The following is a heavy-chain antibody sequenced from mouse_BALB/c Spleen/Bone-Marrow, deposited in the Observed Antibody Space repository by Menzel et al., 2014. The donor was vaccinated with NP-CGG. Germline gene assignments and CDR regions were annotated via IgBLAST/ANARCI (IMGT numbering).Heavy chain of an antibody. CDR2: ILPGSGST. J-gene: IGHJ4*01. D-gene: IGHD1-2*01. V-gene: IGHV1-9*01. CDR3: ARGLLRPYYAMDY. Sequence: QVTLKESGAELMKPGASVKISCKATGYTFSSYWIEWVKQRPGHGLEWIGEILPGSGSTNYNEKFKGKATFTAATSSNTAYMHLSSLTSEDSAVYYCARGLLRPYYAMDYWGQGTSVTVSS. CDR1: GYTFSSYW.